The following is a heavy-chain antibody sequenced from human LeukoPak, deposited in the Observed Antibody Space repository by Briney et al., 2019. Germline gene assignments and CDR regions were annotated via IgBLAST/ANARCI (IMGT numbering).Heavy chain of an antibody. CDR1: GYTFTSYY. J-gene: IGHJ4*02. Sequence: GASVKVSCKASGYTFTSYYMHWVRQAPGQGLEWMGIINPSGGSTNYAQKFQGRVTMTRDTATSTVYMELSSLRSEDTAVYYCARDEPHCSGGSCYSGGLFDYWGQGTLVTVYS. CDR3: ARDEPHCSGGSCYSGGLFDY. D-gene: IGHD2-15*01. V-gene: IGHV1-46*01. CDR2: INPSGGST.